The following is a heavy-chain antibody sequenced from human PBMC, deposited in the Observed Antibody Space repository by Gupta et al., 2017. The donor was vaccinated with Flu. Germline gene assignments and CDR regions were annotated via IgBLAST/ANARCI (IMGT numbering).Heavy chain of an antibody. D-gene: IGHD3-9*01. J-gene: IGHJ6*01. Sequence: YGMNWVRQAQGKGLEWVAEISYDGRNKNYADSVKGRFTISRDNSKNTLSLKMNSPSNANTAVYYCAKDCKGNYNIYAMNVWG. CDR2: ISYDGRNK. V-gene: IGHV3-30*18. CDR1: YG. CDR3: AKDCKGNYNIYAMNV.